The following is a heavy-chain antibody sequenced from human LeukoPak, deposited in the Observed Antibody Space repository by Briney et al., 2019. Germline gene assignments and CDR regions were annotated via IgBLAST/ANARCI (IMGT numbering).Heavy chain of an antibody. V-gene: IGHV3-23*01. Sequence: GGSLRLSCAVSGITLSNYGMSWVRQAPGKGLEWVAGISGSGGSTNYADSVKGRFSISRDNPKNTLYLQMNSLRAGDTAVYFCAKRGVVIRVILVGFHKEAYYFDSWGQGALVTVSS. CDR2: ISGSGGST. CDR1: GITLSNYG. D-gene: IGHD3-22*01. J-gene: IGHJ4*02. CDR3: AKRGVVIRVILVGFHKEAYYFDS.